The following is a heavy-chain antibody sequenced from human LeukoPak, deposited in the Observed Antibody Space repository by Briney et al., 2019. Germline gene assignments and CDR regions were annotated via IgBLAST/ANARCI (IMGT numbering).Heavy chain of an antibody. CDR3: AKPYYNFWSGYSERSYFDD. Sequence: PGGSLRLSCAASGFTFSSYGMHWVRQAPSKGLEWVAFIRYDGSNKYYADSVKGRFTLSRDNSKNTLYLQMNSLRAEDTAVYYCAKPYYNFWSGYSERSYFDDWGQGTLVTVSS. V-gene: IGHV3-30*02. CDR1: GFTFSSYG. J-gene: IGHJ4*02. CDR2: IRYDGSNK. D-gene: IGHD3-3*01.